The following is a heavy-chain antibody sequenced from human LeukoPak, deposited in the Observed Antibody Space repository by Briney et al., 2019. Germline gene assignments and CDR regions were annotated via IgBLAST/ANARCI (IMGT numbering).Heavy chain of an antibody. CDR1: GSSISSGSDY. CDR2: IYTSGST. D-gene: IGHD3-3*01. V-gene: IGHV4-61*02. Sequence: PSQTLSLTCTVSGSSISSGSDYWSSIRPPAGEGLEWIGRIYTSGSTNYNPSLKSRVTISVDTSKNQFSLKLSSVTAADTAVYYCARDSGPFLEWLSHDVRYYFDYWGQGTLVTVSS. J-gene: IGHJ4*02. CDR3: ARDSGPFLEWLSHDVRYYFDY.